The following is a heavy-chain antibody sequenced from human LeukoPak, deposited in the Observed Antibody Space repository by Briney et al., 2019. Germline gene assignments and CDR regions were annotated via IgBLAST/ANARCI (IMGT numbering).Heavy chain of an antibody. CDR3: ARGAQAAVGEHFFYQYYMDV. CDR2: IYPSGST. J-gene: IGHJ6*03. D-gene: IGHD2-21*01. Sequence: SQTLSLTCTVSGGSISSGSYFWNWIRQPAGKGLEWIGRIYPSGSTNYNPSLKSRVTMSLDMSRKQFSLELSSVTAADTAMYYCARGAQAAVGEHFFYQYYMDVWGKGTTVTVSS. V-gene: IGHV4-61*02. CDR1: GGSISSGSYF.